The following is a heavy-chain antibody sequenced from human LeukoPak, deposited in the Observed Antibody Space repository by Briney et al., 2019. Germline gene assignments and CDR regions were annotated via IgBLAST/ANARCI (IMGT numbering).Heavy chain of an antibody. CDR3: ARVEASGYDYGAFDY. CDR2: IYSGGST. J-gene: IGHJ4*02. D-gene: IGHD5-12*01. V-gene: IGHV3-66*01. CDR1: GFTFSSYG. Sequence: PGGSLRLSCAASGFTFSSYGMHWVRQAPGKGLEWVSVIYSGGSTYYADSVKGRFTISRDNSKNTLYLQMNSLRAEDTAVYYCARVEASGYDYGAFDYWGQGTLVTVSS.